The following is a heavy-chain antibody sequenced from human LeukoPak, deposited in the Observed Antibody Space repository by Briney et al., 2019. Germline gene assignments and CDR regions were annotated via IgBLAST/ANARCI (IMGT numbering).Heavy chain of an antibody. Sequence: GGSLRLSCAASGFTFSRYWMHWVRQAPGKGLEWVSYSDTEGSMTSYADSVNGRFTISRDNAKNTLYLQMNSLRAEDTAVYYCARDLREFDYWGQGTLVTVSS. CDR1: GFTFSRYW. V-gene: IGHV3-74*01. D-gene: IGHD3-9*01. J-gene: IGHJ4*02. CDR2: SDTEGSMT. CDR3: ARDLREFDY.